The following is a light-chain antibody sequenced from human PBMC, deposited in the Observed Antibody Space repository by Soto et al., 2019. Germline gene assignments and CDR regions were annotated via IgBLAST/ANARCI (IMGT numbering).Light chain of an antibody. J-gene: IGLJ1*01. Sequence: QPLPTQPPSATGTPRHTVTLSCTGTSTDLEGYDYVSWYQQHPGKAPRLMIYEVTKRPSGVPDRVSGSKSGTTAYLTVSGLQAEDEADYYCSSYAGSNNFVFGTGTKVTVL. CDR2: EVT. V-gene: IGLV2-8*01. CDR1: STDLEGYDY. CDR3: SSYAGSNNFV.